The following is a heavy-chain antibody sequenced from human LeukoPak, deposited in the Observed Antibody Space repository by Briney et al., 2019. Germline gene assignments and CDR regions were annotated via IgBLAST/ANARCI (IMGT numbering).Heavy chain of an antibody. CDR2: ISAYIGNT. D-gene: IGHD2-8*01. CDR1: GYTFSNYD. Sequence: GASVKVPCKTSGYTFSNYDINWVRQAPGQGLEWMGWISAYIGNTYYAQKFQGRVTMTTDTSTTTAYMELSSLRSEDTAVYYCATGGVPRRYYMDVWGKGTTVTVSS. V-gene: IGHV1-18*01. J-gene: IGHJ6*03. CDR3: ATGGVPRRYYMDV.